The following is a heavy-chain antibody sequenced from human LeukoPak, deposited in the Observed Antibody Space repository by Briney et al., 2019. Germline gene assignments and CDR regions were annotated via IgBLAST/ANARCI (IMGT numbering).Heavy chain of an antibody. J-gene: IGHJ4*02. V-gene: IGHV3-7*01. CDR2: IKQDGSEK. CDR3: ANGDGFDY. CDR1: GFTFSNFW. D-gene: IGHD5-24*01. Sequence: GGSLRLSCAPSGFTFSNFWMSWVRQAPGKGLEWVANIKQDGSEKYYVDSVKGRFTISRDNAKNSLYLQMNSLRAEDTAVYYCANGDGFDYWGQGTLVTVSS.